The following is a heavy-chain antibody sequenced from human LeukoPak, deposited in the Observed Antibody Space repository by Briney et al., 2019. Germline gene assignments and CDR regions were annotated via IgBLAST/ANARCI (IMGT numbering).Heavy chain of an antibody. CDR3: ARVLAIVRGVIDY. V-gene: IGHV3-48*03. CDR2: ISSSGSTI. CDR1: GFTFSSYE. D-gene: IGHD3-10*01. Sequence: GGSLRLSCAASGFTFSSYEMNWVRQAPGKGLEWVSYISSSGSTIYYADSVKGRFTISRDNSKNTLYLQMNSLRAEDTAVYYCARVLAIVRGVIDYWGQGTLVTVSS. J-gene: IGHJ4*02.